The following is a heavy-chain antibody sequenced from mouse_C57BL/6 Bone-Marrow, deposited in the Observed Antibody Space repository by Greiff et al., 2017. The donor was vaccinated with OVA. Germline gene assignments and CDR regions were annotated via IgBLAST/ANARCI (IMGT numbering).Heavy chain of an antibody. J-gene: IGHJ3*01. CDR1: GFTFTDYY. CDR3: ARYDDDGSWFAY. Sequence: EVQLVESGGGLVQPGGSLSLSCAASGFTFTDYYMSWVRQPPGKALEWLGCFRNKANGYKTEYSASVKGRLTISRDNSQSILYLQMNALRAEDSATYCCARYDDDGSWFAYWGQGTLVTVSA. V-gene: IGHV7-3*01. CDR2: FRNKANGYKT. D-gene: IGHD2-3*01.